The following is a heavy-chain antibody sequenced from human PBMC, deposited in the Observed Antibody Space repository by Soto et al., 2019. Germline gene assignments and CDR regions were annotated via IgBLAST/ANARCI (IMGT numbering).Heavy chain of an antibody. CDR3: AGPGYSSQDY. CDR1: GFTFSSCA. D-gene: IGHD5-18*01. V-gene: IGHV3-23*01. J-gene: IGHJ4*02. Sequence: GGSLRLSCAAAGFTFSSCALSCVRQAPGKGLEWVSAISGSGDGTDYADSVKGRFTISRDNSKNTLYLQMNSLRAEDTAVYYCAGPGYSSQDYWGQGALVTVSS. CDR2: ISGSGDGT.